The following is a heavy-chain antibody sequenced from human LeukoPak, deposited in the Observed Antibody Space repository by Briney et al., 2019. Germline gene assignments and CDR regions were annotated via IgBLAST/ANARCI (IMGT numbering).Heavy chain of an antibody. Sequence: PGGSLRLSCAASGFTFSSYAMHWVRQAPGKGLEWVAIISYDGSNKYYVDSVKGRFTFSRDNSKNTLYLQMNSLGVEDTAVYYCARDSAWLYYFDHWGQGTLVTVSS. CDR1: GFTFSSYA. D-gene: IGHD5-12*01. V-gene: IGHV3-30-3*01. CDR2: ISYDGSNK. CDR3: ARDSAWLYYFDH. J-gene: IGHJ4*02.